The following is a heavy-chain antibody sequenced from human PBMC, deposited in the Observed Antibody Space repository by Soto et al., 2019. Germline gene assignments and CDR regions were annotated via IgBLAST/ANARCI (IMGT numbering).Heavy chain of an antibody. CDR1: GYIFVNYG. V-gene: IGHV1-18*01. D-gene: IGHD3-16*01. J-gene: IGHJ6*02. CDR3: AMVDNYVTPTTQDV. CDR2: ISPYSGNT. Sequence: QVQLVQSGDEVRKPGSSVKVSCKASGYIFVNYGIAWVRQAPGQGLEWMGWISPYSGNTHYASKVQGRLTMTTDTTTTTDYMDLGSLTSDGTAVYYYAMVDNYVTPTTQDVWGQGTTVTVSS.